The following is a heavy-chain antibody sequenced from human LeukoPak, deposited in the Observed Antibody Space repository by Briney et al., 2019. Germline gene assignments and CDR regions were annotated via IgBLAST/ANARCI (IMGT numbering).Heavy chain of an antibody. CDR3: ARNLDDPGIAVAGTDY. V-gene: IGHV1-2*02. CDR1: GYTFTGYY. J-gene: IGHJ4*02. D-gene: IGHD6-19*01. CDR2: INPNSGGT. Sequence: ASVKLSCKASGYTFTGYYMHWVRQAPGQGLEWMGWINPNSGGTNYAQKFQGRVTMTRDTSISTAYMELSRLRSDDTAVYYCARNLDDPGIAVAGTDYWGQGTLVTVSS.